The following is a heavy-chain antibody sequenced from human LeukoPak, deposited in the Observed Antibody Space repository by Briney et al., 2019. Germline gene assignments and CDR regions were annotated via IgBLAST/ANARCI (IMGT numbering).Heavy chain of an antibody. J-gene: IGHJ2*01. CDR1: GGSISSYY. CDR2: IYYKNT. V-gene: IGHV4-59*01. Sequence: SETLSLTCTVSGGSISSYYWSWIRQPPGKGLEWIGYIYYKNTSYNPSPKSRGTISVDTSKNQFSLKLTSVTAADTAVYYCARAATTQAWYFDLWGRGTLVTVSS. CDR3: ARAATTQAWYFDL. D-gene: IGHD4-11*01.